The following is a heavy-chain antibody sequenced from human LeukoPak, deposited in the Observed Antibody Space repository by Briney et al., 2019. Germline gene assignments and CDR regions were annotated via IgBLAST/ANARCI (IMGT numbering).Heavy chain of an antibody. V-gene: IGHV1-46*01. CDR1: GYTFTSYY. CDR3: ARDNSVGDNAWWFDP. Sequence: ASVKVSCKASGYTFTSYYMHWVRQAPGQGLEWMGIINPSGGSTSYAQKFQGRVSMTRDMSTSTDYMELSSLRSEDTAIYYCARDNSVGDNAWWFDPWGQGTLVTVSS. CDR2: INPSGGST. D-gene: IGHD1-26*01. J-gene: IGHJ5*02.